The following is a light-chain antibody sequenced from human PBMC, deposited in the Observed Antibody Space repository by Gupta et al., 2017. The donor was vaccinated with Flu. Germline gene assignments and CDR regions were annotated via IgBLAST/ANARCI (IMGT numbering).Light chain of an antibody. CDR1: QSVDSNY. Sequence: GTLSLSPGDRATLSCRASQSVDSNYLAWYQQKPGQAPRLLIYAAITRATGIPDRFSGSGSGTDFTLTISRLEPEDFAVYGCQQYDRPPRTFGQGTKMEIK. J-gene: IGKJ2*01. V-gene: IGKV3-20*01. CDR3: QQYDRPPRT. CDR2: AAI.